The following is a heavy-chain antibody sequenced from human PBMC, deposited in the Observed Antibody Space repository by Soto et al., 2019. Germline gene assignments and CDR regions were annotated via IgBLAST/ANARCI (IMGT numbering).Heavy chain of an antibody. CDR2: INPNSGGT. CDR3: ARDYDSSGYPRYYFDY. D-gene: IGHD3-22*01. CDR1: GYTFTGYY. Sequence: ASVKVSCKASGYTFTGYYMHWVRQAPGQGLEWMGWINPNSGGTNYAQKFQGWVTMTRDTSISTAYMELSRLRSDDTGVYYCARDYDSSGYPRYYFDYWGQGTLVTVSS. J-gene: IGHJ4*02. V-gene: IGHV1-2*04.